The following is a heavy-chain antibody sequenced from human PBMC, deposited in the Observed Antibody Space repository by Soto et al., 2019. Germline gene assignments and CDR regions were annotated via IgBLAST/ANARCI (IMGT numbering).Heavy chain of an antibody. V-gene: IGHV3-30*14. J-gene: IGHJ4*02. CDR3: ASGYSGYRGYYFDY. CDR1: GFTFSSYA. CDR2: ISYDGSNK. D-gene: IGHD5-12*01. Sequence: QVQLVESGGGVVQPGRSLRLSCAASGFTFSSYAMHWVRQAPGKGLEWVAVISYDGSNKYYAESVKGRFTISRDNSKNTLYLQMNSLRAEDTAVYYCASGYSGYRGYYFDYWGQGTLVTVSS.